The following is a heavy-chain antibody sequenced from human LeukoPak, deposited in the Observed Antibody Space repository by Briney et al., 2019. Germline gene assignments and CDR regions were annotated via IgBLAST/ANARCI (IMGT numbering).Heavy chain of an antibody. CDR3: ARDWYYESAGYFPY. CDR2: IWNDGSNQ. J-gene: IGHJ4*02. Sequence: GGSLRLSCAASGFTFSRYAMHGVRQAPGKGLEWVAFIWNDGSNQNYADSVKGRFTISRDNSKKMVYVQMNSLRVDDTAVYYCARDWYYESAGYFPYWGLGTLVTVSS. CDR1: GFTFSRYA. D-gene: IGHD2/OR15-2a*01. V-gene: IGHV3-33*01.